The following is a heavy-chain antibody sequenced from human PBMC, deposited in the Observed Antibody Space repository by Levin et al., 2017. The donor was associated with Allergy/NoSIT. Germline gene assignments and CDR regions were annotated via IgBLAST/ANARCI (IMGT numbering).Heavy chain of an antibody. D-gene: IGHD5-12*01. V-gene: IGHV4-59*01. CDR3: AKGATILADI. J-gene: IGHJ3*02. CDR2: IYYSGST. CDR1: GGSISSYY. Sequence: ESLKISCTVSGGSISSYYWSWIRQPPGKGLEWIGYIYYSGSTNYNPSLKSRVTISVDTSKNQFSLKLSSVTAADTAVYYCAKGATILADIWGQGTMVTVSS.